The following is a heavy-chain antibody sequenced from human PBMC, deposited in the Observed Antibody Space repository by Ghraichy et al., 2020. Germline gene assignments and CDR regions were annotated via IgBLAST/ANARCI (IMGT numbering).Heavy chain of an antibody. CDR1: GFSLSTRGMC. CDR2: IDWDNDK. D-gene: IGHD2-15*01. V-gene: IGHV2-70*11. CDR3: ARIINYSAFDY. Sequence: QTLSLTCTFSGFSLSTRGMCVSWIRQPPGKALEWLARIDWDNDKYYSTSLKTRLTISKDTSKNQVVLTMTNMDPVDTATYYCARIINYSAFDYWGQGTLVTVSS. J-gene: IGHJ4*02.